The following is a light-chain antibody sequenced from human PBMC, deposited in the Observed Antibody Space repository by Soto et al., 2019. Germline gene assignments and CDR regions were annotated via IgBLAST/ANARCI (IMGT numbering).Light chain of an antibody. V-gene: IGKV3-15*01. CDR1: QSLSDT. J-gene: IGKJ1*01. CDR2: GAS. Sequence: EIVITQSPATLSVSPGGRATLSCRASQSLSDTLAWYQQKPGQAPRLLIYGASTRATGFPARFSGSGSGTDFTLTISSLQSEDFAVYYCQQYNNWPWTFGQGTKVDIK. CDR3: QQYNNWPWT.